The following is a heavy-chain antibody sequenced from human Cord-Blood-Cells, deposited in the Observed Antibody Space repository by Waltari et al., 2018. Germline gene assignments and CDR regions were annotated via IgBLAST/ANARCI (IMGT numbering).Heavy chain of an antibody. D-gene: IGHD1-26*01. CDR2: IIPIFGTA. J-gene: IGHJ4*02. V-gene: IGHV1-69*01. CDR3: ARGDRGGKNPGAHDY. CDR1: GGTFSRSA. Sequence: QVQLVQSGAEVKKPGSSVKVSCKASGGTFSRSAISWVRQAPGQGLEWMGGIIPIFGTANYAQKFQGRVTITADESTSTAYMELSSLRSEDTAVYYCARGDRGGKNPGAHDYWGQGTLVTVSS.